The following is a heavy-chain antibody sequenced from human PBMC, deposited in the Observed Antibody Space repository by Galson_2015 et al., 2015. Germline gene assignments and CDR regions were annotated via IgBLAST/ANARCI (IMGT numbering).Heavy chain of an antibody. Sequence: SLTLSCAAAGFTLSNYAMSWVRQAPGKGLEWVSGISGSGGTTYYADSLKGRFTISRDNSKNTLYLQMNSLRAEDTAIYYCAKSGTGSYYYYYMDVWGTGTTVTVSS. CDR2: ISGSGGTT. J-gene: IGHJ6*03. V-gene: IGHV3-23*01. CDR3: AKSGTGSYYYYYMDV. D-gene: IGHD6-13*01. CDR1: GFTLSNYA.